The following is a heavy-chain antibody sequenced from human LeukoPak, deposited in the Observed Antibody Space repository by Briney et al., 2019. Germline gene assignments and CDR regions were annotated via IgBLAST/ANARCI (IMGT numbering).Heavy chain of an antibody. D-gene: IGHD2-21*02. Sequence: ASVKVSCKVSGYTLTELSMHWVRQAPGKGLEWMGGFDPEDGETIYAQKFQGRVTMTEDTSTDTAYMELRSLRSEDTAVYYCATLTGVVVTARSDPYYFDYWGQGTLVTVSS. CDR3: ATLTGVVVTARSDPYYFDY. CDR2: FDPEDGET. V-gene: IGHV1-24*01. J-gene: IGHJ4*02. CDR1: GYTLTELS.